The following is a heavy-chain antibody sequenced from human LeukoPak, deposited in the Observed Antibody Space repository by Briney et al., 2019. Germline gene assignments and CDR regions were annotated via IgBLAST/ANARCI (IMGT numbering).Heavy chain of an antibody. J-gene: IGHJ6*02. Sequence: ASVKVSCKASGDTFTSYGISWVRQAPGQGLEWMGWISAYNGNTNYAQKLQGRVTMTTDTSTSTAYMELRSLRSDDTAVYYCASPRDSSGYYYSLNGMDVWGQGTTVTVSS. V-gene: IGHV1-18*01. CDR3: ASPRDSSGYYYSLNGMDV. CDR2: ISAYNGNT. CDR1: GDTFTSYG. D-gene: IGHD3-22*01.